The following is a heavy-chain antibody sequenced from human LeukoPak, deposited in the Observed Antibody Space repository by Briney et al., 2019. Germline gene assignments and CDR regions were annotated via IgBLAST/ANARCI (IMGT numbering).Heavy chain of an antibody. J-gene: IGHJ3*02. CDR1: GFTFSNYA. Sequence: GGSLRLSCAASGFTFSNYAMSWVRRAPGKGLEWVSGISGSGGSTFYADSVKGRFTVSRDNSKNTLFLQMNSLRAEDTAVYYCAKVASSTRSLDAFDIWGQGTMVTVSS. CDR2: ISGSGGST. V-gene: IGHV3-23*01. D-gene: IGHD2-2*01. CDR3: AKVASSTRSLDAFDI.